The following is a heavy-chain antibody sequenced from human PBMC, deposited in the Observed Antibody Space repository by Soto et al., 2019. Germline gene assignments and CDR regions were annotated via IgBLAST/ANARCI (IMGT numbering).Heavy chain of an antibody. CDR2: IYYSGST. Sequence: QVQLQESGPGLVKPSQTLSLTCTVSGGSFSSAGYYWSWIRQHPGKGLEWIGYIYYSGSTNYNPSLKSRITISIDTSTNQVSLKLSSVTAADTAMYFCARGGILTTIPDYWGQGTLVTVSS. J-gene: IGHJ4*02. CDR1: GGSFSSAGYY. D-gene: IGHD5-12*01. CDR3: ARGGILTTIPDY. V-gene: IGHV4-31*03.